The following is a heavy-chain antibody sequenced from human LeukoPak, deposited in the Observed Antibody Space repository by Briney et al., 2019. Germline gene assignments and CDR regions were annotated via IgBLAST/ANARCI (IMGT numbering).Heavy chain of an antibody. Sequence: GGSLRLSCAASGFTFSNAWMSWVRQAPGKGLEWVGRIKSKTDGGTTDYAAPVKGRFTISRDDSKNTLYLQMNSLKTDDTGLYYCITGPKKRGMDVWGQGTTVTVSS. V-gene: IGHV3-15*01. J-gene: IGHJ6*02. CDR2: IKSKTDGGTT. CDR1: GFTFSNAW. CDR3: ITGPKKRGMDV.